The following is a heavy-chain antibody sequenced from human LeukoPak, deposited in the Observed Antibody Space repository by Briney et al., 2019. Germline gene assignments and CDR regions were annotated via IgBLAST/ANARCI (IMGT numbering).Heavy chain of an antibody. CDR2: IKTDGSST. CDR1: GFTFSRYD. Sequence: GGSLRLSCAASGFTFSRYDVSWVRQAPGKGLVWVSRIKTDGSSTSYADSVKGRFTISRDNAKNTMYLQMNSLRVEDTAVYYCARDFMYSISCTGCWGQGTLVTVSS. D-gene: IGHD6-13*01. J-gene: IGHJ4*02. CDR3: ARDFMYSISCTGC. V-gene: IGHV3-74*01.